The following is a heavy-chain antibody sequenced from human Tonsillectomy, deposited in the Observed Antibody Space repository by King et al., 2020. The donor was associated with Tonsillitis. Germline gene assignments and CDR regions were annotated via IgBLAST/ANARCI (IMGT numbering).Heavy chain of an antibody. D-gene: IGHD3-10*01. J-gene: IGHJ4*02. CDR1: GGSISRYY. CDR2: IYYSGST. Sequence: VQLQESGPGLVKPSETLSLTCTVSGGSISRYYWSWIRQPPGKGLEWIGYIYYSGSTNYNPSLKSRVTITVDTSKNQFSLKLSSVTAADTAVYYCARGRGIRPWGGSGSSYLDYWGQGTLVTVSS. V-gene: IGHV4-59*01. CDR3: ARGRGIRPWGGSGSSYLDY.